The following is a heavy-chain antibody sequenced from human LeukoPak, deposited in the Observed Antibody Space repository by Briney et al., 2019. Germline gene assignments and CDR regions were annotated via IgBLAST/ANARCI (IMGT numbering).Heavy chain of an antibody. J-gene: IGHJ3*02. CDR3: AREGPTYYYDSSGPTDAFDI. Sequence: SETMSLTCTVSGGSISSSSYYWGWIRQPPGKGLEWIGSSYYSGRTYYNPSLQSRVTISVGTSKNQFSLKLSSVTAADTAVYYCAREGPTYYYDSSGPTDAFDIWGQGTMVTVSS. D-gene: IGHD3-22*01. CDR2: SYYSGRT. CDR1: GGSISSSSYY. V-gene: IGHV4-39*07.